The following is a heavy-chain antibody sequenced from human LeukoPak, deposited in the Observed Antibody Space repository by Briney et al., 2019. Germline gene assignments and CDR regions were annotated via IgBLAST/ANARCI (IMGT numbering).Heavy chain of an antibody. CDR2: IRYDGTNK. Sequence: PGGSLRLPCAASGFIFSSYGMHWVRQAPGKGLEWVAFIRYDGTNKYYADSVKGRFTISRDNSKNTLYLQMNSLRAEDTAVYYCEGYYDSSGSALDYWGQGTLVTVSS. CDR3: EGYYDSSGSALDY. D-gene: IGHD3-22*01. CDR1: GFIFSSYG. J-gene: IGHJ4*02. V-gene: IGHV3-30*02.